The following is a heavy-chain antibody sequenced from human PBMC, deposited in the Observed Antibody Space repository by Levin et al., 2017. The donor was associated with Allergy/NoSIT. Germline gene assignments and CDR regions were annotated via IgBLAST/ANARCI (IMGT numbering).Heavy chain of an antibody. Sequence: GESLKISCAASGFAFNSSPMHWVRQAPGKGLEWVAVISYDGSRKVYADSVKGRFTISRDESNNTLYLQMNSLRAEDTAVYYCARDRMQGITMIIVPLTSYGMDVWGQGTTVTVS. CDR2: ISYDGSRK. CDR1: GFAFNSSP. J-gene: IGHJ6*02. CDR3: ARDRMQGITMIIVPLTSYGMDV. V-gene: IGHV3-30*04. D-gene: IGHD3-22*01.